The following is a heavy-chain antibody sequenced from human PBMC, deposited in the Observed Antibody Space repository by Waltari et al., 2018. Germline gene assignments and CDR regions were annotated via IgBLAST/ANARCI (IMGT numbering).Heavy chain of an antibody. CDR3: ARGNFGDYHFDY. D-gene: IGHD4-17*01. CDR2: IYIGGTT. V-gene: IGHV3-53*01. Sequence: EVQLVESGGGLIQPGESLRLSCAASGFSVSSNYMRWVRKAPGKGLEWVSVIYIGGTTYYADSVKGRFTISRDNSRNTLYLQMNSLTAEDTAVYYCARGNFGDYHFDYWGQGTLVNVSS. J-gene: IGHJ4*02. CDR1: GFSVSSNY.